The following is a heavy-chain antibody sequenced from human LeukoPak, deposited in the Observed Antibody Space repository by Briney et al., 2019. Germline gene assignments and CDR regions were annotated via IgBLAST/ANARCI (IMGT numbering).Heavy chain of an antibody. J-gene: IGHJ4*02. Sequence: PSETLSLTCTVSGGSISSYYWSWIRQPPGKGLEWIGTIYYSGSTYYNPSLKSRVTISVDTSKNQFSLKLSSVTAADTAVYYCARVDGSGSYYNYLDYWGQGTLVTVSS. D-gene: IGHD3-10*01. CDR2: IYYSGST. V-gene: IGHV4-59*04. CDR1: GGSISSYY. CDR3: ARVDGSGSYYNYLDY.